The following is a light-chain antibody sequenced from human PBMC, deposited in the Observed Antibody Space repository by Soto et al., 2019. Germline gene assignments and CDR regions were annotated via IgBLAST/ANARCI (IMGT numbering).Light chain of an antibody. Sequence: EVVMTQSPATLSVSPGERATLSCRASQSVSSNLAWYQHKHGQAPRLLIYAASTRATGIPARFSGSGSGTEFTLTISSLQSEDFAVYYCQQYDNWPPITFGQGTRLEIK. CDR1: QSVSSN. V-gene: IGKV3-15*01. CDR2: AAS. CDR3: QQYDNWPPIT. J-gene: IGKJ5*01.